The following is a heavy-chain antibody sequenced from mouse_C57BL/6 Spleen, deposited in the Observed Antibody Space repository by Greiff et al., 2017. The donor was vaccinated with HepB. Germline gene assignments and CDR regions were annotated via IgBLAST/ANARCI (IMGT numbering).Heavy chain of an antibody. Sequence: QVQLQQPGAELVMPGASVKLSCKASGYTFTSYWMHWVKQRPGQGLEWIGEIDPSDSYTNYNQKFKGKSTLTVDKSSSTAYMQLSSLTSEDSAVYYCARGDLLPDYWGQGTTLTVSS. CDR2: IDPSDSYT. CDR1: GYTFTSYW. D-gene: IGHD1-1*01. CDR3: ARGDLLPDY. J-gene: IGHJ2*01. V-gene: IGHV1-69*01.